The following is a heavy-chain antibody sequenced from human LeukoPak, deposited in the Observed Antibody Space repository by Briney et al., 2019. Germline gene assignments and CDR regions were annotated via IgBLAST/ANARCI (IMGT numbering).Heavy chain of an antibody. J-gene: IGHJ1*01. V-gene: IGHV3-23*01. D-gene: IGHD6-19*01. CDR1: GFTYSSYA. CDR2: ISGSGGST. CDR3: AKERQWLVKYFQH. Sequence: GGSLRLSCAASGFTYSSYAMSWVRQAPGKVLEWVSAISGSGGSTYYADSVKGRFTISRDNSKNTLYLQMSSLRAEDTAVYYCAKERQWLVKYFQHWGQGTLVTVSS.